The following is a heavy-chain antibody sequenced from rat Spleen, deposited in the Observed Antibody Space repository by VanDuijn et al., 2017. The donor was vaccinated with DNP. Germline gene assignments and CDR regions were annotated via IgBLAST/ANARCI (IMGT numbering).Heavy chain of an antibody. V-gene: IGHV5-20*01. CDR2: ISYDGGST. CDR1: GFTFSDYN. D-gene: IGHD1-3*01. CDR3: TTDPNVAMDA. Sequence: EVQLVESGGGLVQPGRSLKLSCAASGFTFSDYNMAWVRQAPTKGLEWVASISYDGGSTYYRDSVKGRFTISRDNAKSSLYLQMDSLRSEDTATYYCTTDPNVAMDAWGQGTSVTVSS. J-gene: IGHJ4*01.